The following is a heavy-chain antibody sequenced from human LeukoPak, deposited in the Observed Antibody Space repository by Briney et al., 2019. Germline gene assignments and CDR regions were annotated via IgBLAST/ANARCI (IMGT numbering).Heavy chain of an antibody. CDR1: GYSFSSYW. J-gene: IGHJ5*02. V-gene: IGHV5-51*01. CDR2: IYPGDSDA. D-gene: IGHD2-8*01. Sequence: GESLKISCKGSGYSFSSYWIGWVRQMPGKGLEWMGIIYPGDSDARYSPSFEGQVTISVDKSISTAYLQWSSLRASDTATYYCARHPYTSSCTIPECYRWFDPWGQGTLVTVSS. CDR3: ARHPYTSSCTIPECYRWFDP.